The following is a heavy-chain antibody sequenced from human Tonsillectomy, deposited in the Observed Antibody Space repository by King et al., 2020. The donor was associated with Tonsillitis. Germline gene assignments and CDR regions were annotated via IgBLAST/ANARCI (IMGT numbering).Heavy chain of an antibody. CDR3: AREGGIVGGTTSNYWYFDL. CDR2: SGSAGDT. CDR1: GFTFSSYD. J-gene: IGHJ2*01. D-gene: IGHD1-26*01. Sequence: VQLVESGGGLVQPGGSLRLSCAASGFTFSSYDMHWVRQATGKGLEWVSSSGSAGDTYYPGSVKGRFTISRENAKNSLYLQMNSLRAGDTAVYYCAREGGIVGGTTSNYWYFDLWGRGTLVTVSS. V-gene: IGHV3-13*01.